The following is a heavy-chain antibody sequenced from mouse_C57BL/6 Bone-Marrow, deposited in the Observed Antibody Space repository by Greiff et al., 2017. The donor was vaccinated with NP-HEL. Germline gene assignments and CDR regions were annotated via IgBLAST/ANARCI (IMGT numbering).Heavy chain of an antibody. D-gene: IGHD1-1*01. J-gene: IGHJ1*03. Sequence: DVHLVESGGDLVKPGGSLKLSCAASGFTFSSYGMSWVRQTPDKRLEWVATISSGGGYTYYPDSVQGRFTISSDTAKNTLYLQMSSLKSEDTAMYYCARQDTTVVSYWYFDVWGTGTTVTVSS. CDR3: ARQDTTVVSYWYFDV. CDR2: ISSGGGYT. CDR1: GFTFSSYG. V-gene: IGHV5-6*01.